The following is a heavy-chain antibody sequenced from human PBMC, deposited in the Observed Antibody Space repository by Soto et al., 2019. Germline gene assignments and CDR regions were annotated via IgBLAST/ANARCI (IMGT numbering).Heavy chain of an antibody. CDR2: IYYSGST. Sequence: SETLSLTCTVSGGSISSGDYYWSWILQPPGKGLEWIGYIYYSGSTYYNPSLKSRVTISVDTSKNQCALNLSSVTAAGTAVYYCARATYCSSTSCDASSSYNYGRDVWGKESRVTVGS. CDR3: ARATYCSSTSCDASSSYNYGRDV. J-gene: IGHJ6*04. V-gene: IGHV4-30-4*01. CDR1: GGSISSGDYY. D-gene: IGHD2-2*01.